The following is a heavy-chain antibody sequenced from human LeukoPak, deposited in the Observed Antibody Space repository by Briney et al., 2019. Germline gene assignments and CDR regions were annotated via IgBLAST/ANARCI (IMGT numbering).Heavy chain of an antibody. CDR1: GLTFSNAW. Sequence: GGSLRLSCAASGLTFSNAWMTWVRQARGRGLEWVGRIKSKTDGGTTDYAAPVKGRFTISRDGSKNTLFLQMSRLKTEDTAVYYCTSSRVYYDILAGYYTRGEIDYCGQGTLVTVSS. J-gene: IGHJ4*02. D-gene: IGHD3-9*01. CDR2: IKSKTDGGTT. V-gene: IGHV3-15*01. CDR3: TSSRVYYDILAGYYTRGEIDY.